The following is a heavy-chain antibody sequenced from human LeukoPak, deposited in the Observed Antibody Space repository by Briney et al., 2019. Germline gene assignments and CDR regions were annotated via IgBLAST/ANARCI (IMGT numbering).Heavy chain of an antibody. V-gene: IGHV3-30-3*01. CDR3: ARGTLSGSYSLDY. Sequence: PGGSLRLSCAASGFTFSSYAMHWVRQAPGKGLEWVAVISYDGSNKYYADSVKGQFTISRDNSKNTLYLQMNSLRAEDTAVYYCARGTLSGSYSLDYWGQGTLVTVSS. J-gene: IGHJ4*02. CDR2: ISYDGSNK. CDR1: GFTFSSYA. D-gene: IGHD1-26*01.